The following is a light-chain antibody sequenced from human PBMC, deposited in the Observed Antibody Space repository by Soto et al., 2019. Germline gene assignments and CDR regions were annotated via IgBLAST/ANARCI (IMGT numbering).Light chain of an antibody. V-gene: IGKV3-20*01. CDR1: HTISSSY. CDR2: AIS. CDR3: QQYDSSPRT. Sequence: ENVLTQSPGTLSLSPGQRATLSCRASHTISSSYLAWYQQKPGQAPRLLIYAISDRATGVPDRFRGSGSGTDFTLTITRLEPEDFAVYFCQQYDSSPRTFXQGTKVDIK. J-gene: IGKJ1*01.